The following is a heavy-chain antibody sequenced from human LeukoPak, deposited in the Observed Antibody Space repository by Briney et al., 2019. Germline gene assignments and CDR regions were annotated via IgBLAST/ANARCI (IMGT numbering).Heavy chain of an antibody. V-gene: IGHV3-30-3*01. CDR1: GFTFSSYA. Sequence: GGSLRLSCAASGFTFSSYAMHWVRQAPGKGLEWVAVISYDGSNKYYADSVKGRFTISRDNSKNTLYLQMNSLRAEDTAVYYCARDRSSGGNPPCCYGMDVWGQGTTVTVSS. CDR3: ARDRSSGGNPPCCYGMDV. J-gene: IGHJ6*02. D-gene: IGHD4-23*01. CDR2: ISYDGSNK.